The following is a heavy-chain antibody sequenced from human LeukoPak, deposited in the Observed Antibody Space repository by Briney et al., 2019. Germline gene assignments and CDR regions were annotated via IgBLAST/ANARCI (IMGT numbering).Heavy chain of an antibody. CDR3: AVWYYYDSSGYLTPYFDY. D-gene: IGHD3-22*01. CDR1: GFTFSDYY. CDR2: ISSSGSTI. Sequence: GGSLRLSCAAYGFTFSDYYMSWIRQAPGKGLEWVSYISSSGSTIYYADSVKGRFTISRDNAKNSLYLQMNSLRAEDTAVYYCAVWYYYDSSGYLTPYFDYWGQGTLVIVSS. V-gene: IGHV3-11*01. J-gene: IGHJ4*02.